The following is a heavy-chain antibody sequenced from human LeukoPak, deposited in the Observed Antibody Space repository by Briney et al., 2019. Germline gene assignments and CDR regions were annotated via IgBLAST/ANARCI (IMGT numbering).Heavy chain of an antibody. CDR2: ISNNGGYT. D-gene: IGHD2-15*01. Sequence: GGSLRLSCAASGFTFSSSAMSWVRQAPGKGLEWVSTISNNGGYTYYADSVQGRFTISRDNSKSTLCLQMNSLRAEDTAVYYCAKQLGYCSDGSCYFPYWGQGTVVTVSS. CDR3: AKQLGYCSDGSCYFPY. V-gene: IGHV3-23*01. J-gene: IGHJ4*02. CDR1: GFTFSSSA.